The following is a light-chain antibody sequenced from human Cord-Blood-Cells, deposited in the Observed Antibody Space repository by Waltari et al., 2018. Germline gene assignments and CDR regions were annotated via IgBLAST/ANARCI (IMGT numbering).Light chain of an antibody. Sequence: QSVLPQPPSASGTPGQRVTSSCSGSSDNIGSHNVTWYQQLPGPAPKLLNYSNNQRPSGVPDRFSGSKSGTSASLAISGLQSEDEADYYCAAWDDSLNGPVFGGGTKLTVL. CDR1: SDNIGSHN. J-gene: IGLJ2*01. CDR3: AAWDDSLNGPV. CDR2: SNN. V-gene: IGLV1-44*01.